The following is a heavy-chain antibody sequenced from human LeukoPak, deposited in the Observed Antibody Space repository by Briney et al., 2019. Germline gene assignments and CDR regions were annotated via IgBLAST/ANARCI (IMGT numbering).Heavy chain of an antibody. CDR1: GFTVSSNY. J-gene: IGHJ4*02. CDR3: NTDSLVLNF. CDR2: IYSGGST. Sequence: GGSLRLSCAASGFTVSSNYMSWVRQAPGKGLEWVSVIYSGGSTYYADSVKGRFTISRDDSKNTVYLQMNTLKTEDTAVYYCNTDSLVLNFWGQGTLVTVSS. V-gene: IGHV3-66*01. D-gene: IGHD3-16*01.